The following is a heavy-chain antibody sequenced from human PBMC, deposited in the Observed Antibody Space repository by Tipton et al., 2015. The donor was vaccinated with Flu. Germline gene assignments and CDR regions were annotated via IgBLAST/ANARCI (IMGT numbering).Heavy chain of an antibody. D-gene: IGHD3-22*01. Sequence: GLVKPSQTLSLTCAVSGVSISSGGYYWSWIRQPPGKGLEWIGYIYFTGKTYYNSSLQSRVSIAVDTSKNHFSLRLNSVTAADTAVYYCAKTYFDSSDSPDRFDPWGQGTLVTVSS. J-gene: IGHJ5*02. CDR3: AKTYFDSSDSPDRFDP. CDR1: GVSISSGGYY. CDR2: IYFTGKT. V-gene: IGHV4-31*11.